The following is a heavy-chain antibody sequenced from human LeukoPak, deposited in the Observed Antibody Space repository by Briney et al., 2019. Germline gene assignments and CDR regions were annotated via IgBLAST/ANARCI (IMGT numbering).Heavy chain of an antibody. V-gene: IGHV3-21*04. CDR2: ISSSSSYI. J-gene: IGHJ4*02. CDR3: AAPTRVGARYDY. CDR1: GFTFSSYS. Sequence: PGGSLRLSCAASGFTFSSYSMNWVRQAPGKGLEWVSSISSSSSYIYYADSVKGRFTISRDNAKNSLYLQMNSLRAEDTAVYYCAAPTRVGARYDYWGQGTLVTVSS. D-gene: IGHD1-26*01.